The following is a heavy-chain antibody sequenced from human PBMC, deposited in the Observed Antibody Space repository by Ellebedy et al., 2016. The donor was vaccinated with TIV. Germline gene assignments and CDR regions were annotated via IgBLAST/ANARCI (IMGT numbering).Heavy chain of an antibody. J-gene: IGHJ5*01. Sequence: GESLKISCQGSGYTFTRYFITWVRQMPGKGLQWMGRIDPCDSDTNYSTSFEGNVTISADKSISTASLQWSSLKASDSAIYYCARSVSADSGWLDPWGPGTLVIVSS. D-gene: IGHD6-13*01. CDR3: ARSVSADSGWLDP. CDR1: GYTFTRYF. CDR2: IDPCDSDT. V-gene: IGHV5-10-1*01.